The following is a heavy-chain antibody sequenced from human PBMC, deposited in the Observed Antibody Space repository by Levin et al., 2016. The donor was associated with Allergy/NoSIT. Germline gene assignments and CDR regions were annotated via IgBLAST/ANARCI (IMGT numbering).Heavy chain of an antibody. Sequence: RQAPGKGLEWIGYIYHSGSTYYNPSLKSRVTISVDRSKNQFSLKLSSVTAADTAVYYCARDRRNWYFDLWGRGTLVTVSS. V-gene: IGHV4-30-2*01. CDR3: ARDRRNWYFDL. CDR2: IYHSGST. J-gene: IGHJ2*01.